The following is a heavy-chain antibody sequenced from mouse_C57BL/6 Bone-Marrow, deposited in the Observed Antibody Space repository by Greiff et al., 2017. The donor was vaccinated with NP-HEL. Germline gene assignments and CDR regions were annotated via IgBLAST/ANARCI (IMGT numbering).Heavy chain of an antibody. CDR2: IYPRSGNT. Sequence: VKLVESGAELARPGASVKLSCKASGYTFTSYGISWVKQRTGQGLEWIGEIYPRSGNTYYNEKFKGKATLTADKSSSTAYMELRSLTSEDSAVYFCARDYGKGDYFDYWGQGTTLTVSS. CDR1: GYTFTSYG. D-gene: IGHD1-1*01. CDR3: ARDYGKGDYFDY. V-gene: IGHV1-81*01. J-gene: IGHJ2*01.